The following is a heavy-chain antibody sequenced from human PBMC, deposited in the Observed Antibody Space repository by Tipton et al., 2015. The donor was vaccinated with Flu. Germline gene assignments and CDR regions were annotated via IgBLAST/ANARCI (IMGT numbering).Heavy chain of an antibody. CDR2: IWYDGSNK. V-gene: IGHV3-33*01. D-gene: IGHD1-7*01. J-gene: IGHJ4*02. Sequence: SGFTFSSYGMHWVRQAPGKGLEWVAVIWYDGSNKYYADSVKGRFTISRDNSKNTLYLQMNSLRAEDTAVYYCARDLGLELLGLFDYWGQGTLVTVSS. CDR1: GFTFSSYG. CDR3: ARDLGLELLGLFDY.